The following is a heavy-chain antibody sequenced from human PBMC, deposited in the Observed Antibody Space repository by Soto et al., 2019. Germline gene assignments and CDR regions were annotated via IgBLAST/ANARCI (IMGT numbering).Heavy chain of an antibody. V-gene: IGHV3-7*03. D-gene: IGHD2-15*01. CDR2: IKQDGTEK. CDR1: GFMFNNYW. Sequence: GGSLRLSCTASGFMFNNYWMTWVRQAPGKGLEWVANIKQDGTEKYYEDSVKGRFTISRDNSKNTLYLQMNSLRAEDTAVYYCANRPYCSGGSCYPIDYWGQGTLVTVSS. J-gene: IGHJ4*02. CDR3: ANRPYCSGGSCYPIDY.